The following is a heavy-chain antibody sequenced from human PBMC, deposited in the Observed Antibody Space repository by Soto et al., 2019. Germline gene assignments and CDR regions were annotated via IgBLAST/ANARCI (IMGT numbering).Heavy chain of an antibody. CDR2: ISGSGGST. V-gene: IGHV3-23*01. D-gene: IGHD6-6*01. J-gene: IGHJ4*02. CDR1: GFTFRSYA. Sequence: PGEPLKSSCAASGFTFRSYAMSWVSQAPGKGLEWVSAISGSGGSTYYADSVKGRFTISRDNSKNTLYLQMNSLRAEDTAVYYCAKGQEQLRVLPFDYWGQGTLVTVSS. CDR3: AKGQEQLRVLPFDY.